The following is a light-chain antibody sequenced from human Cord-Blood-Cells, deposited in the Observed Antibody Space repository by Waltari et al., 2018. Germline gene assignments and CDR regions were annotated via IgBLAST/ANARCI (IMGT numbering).Light chain of an antibody. CDR2: DVS. J-gene: IGLJ3*02. CDR1: SSDVGGYNY. Sequence: QSALTQPASVSGSPGQSITISCTGTSSDVGGYNYVSWYQQHPGKAPKHMIYDVSNRPLGVSNRFSGSKSGNTASLTISGLQAEDEADYYCSSYTSSSTWVFGGGTTLTVL. V-gene: IGLV2-14*01. CDR3: SSYTSSSTWV.